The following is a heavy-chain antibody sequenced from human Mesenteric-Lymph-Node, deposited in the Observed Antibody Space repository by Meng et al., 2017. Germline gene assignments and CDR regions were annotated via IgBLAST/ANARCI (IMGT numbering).Heavy chain of an antibody. CDR3: ARGPSPTTVTTYPAYYYYGMDV. V-gene: IGHV4-39*02. D-gene: IGHD4-17*01. CDR1: GGSISSSAYY. Sequence: GSLRLSCTVSGGSISSSAYYWGWLRQTPGKGLERIGTFYYSESTPYNPSLKSRVTMSVDTSKSNFSLKLSSVTAADTAVYYCARGPSPTTVTTYPAYYYYGMDVWDQGTRVTSP. J-gene: IGHJ6*02. CDR2: FYYSEST.